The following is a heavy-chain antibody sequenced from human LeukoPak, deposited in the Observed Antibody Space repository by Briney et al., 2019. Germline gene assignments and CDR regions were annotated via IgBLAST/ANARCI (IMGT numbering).Heavy chain of an antibody. CDR3: ARTVSYYYGMDV. V-gene: IGHV3-33*01. CDR1: GFTFSSYG. J-gene: IGHJ6*02. CDR2: IWYDGSNK. Sequence: GGSLRLSCAASGFTFSSYGMHWVRQAPGKGLEWVAAIWYDGSNKYYADSVKGRFTISRDNSKNTLYLQMNSLRAEDTAVYYCARTVSYYYGMDVWGQGTTVTVSS.